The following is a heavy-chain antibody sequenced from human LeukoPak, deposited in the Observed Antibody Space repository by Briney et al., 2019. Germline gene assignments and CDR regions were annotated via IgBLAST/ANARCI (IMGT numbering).Heavy chain of an antibody. J-gene: IGHJ5*02. D-gene: IGHD3-10*01. CDR2: IYTSGST. V-gene: IGHV4-61*02. CDR3: ARCTGVWFDP. CDR1: GGSISSGSYY. Sequence: PSETLSLTCTVSGGSISSGSYYWSWIRQPAGKGLEWIGRIYTSGSTNYNPSLKSRVTISVDTSKNQLSLKLSSVTAAGTAVYYCARCTGVWFDPWGQGTLVTVSS.